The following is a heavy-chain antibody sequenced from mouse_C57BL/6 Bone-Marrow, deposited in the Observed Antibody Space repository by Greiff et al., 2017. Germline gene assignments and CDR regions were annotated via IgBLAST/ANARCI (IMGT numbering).Heavy chain of an antibody. CDR2: ISSGSSTI. D-gene: IGHD2-1*01. J-gene: IGHJ3*01. CDR3: ARPRFYGNSWFAY. V-gene: IGHV5-17*01. Sequence: EVKVVESGGGLVKPGGSLKLSCAASGFTFSDYGMHWVRQAPEKGLEWVAYISSGSSTIYYADTVKGRFTISRDNAKNTLFLQMTSLRSEYTAMYYCARPRFYGNSWFAYWGQGTLVTVSA. CDR1: GFTFSDYG.